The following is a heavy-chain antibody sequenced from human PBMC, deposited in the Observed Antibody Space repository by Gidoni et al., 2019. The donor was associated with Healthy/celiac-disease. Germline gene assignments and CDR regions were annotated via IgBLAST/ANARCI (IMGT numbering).Heavy chain of an antibody. CDR1: GFTFSSYA. Sequence: EVQLLESGGGLVQPGGSLRRSCAASGFTFSSYAMSWVRQAPGKGLEWVSAISGSGGSTYYADSVKGRFTISRDNSKNTLYLQMNSLRAEDTAVYYCAKDQRCSSTSCYSGFDYWGQGTLVTVSS. V-gene: IGHV3-23*01. CDR2: ISGSGGST. D-gene: IGHD2-2*02. CDR3: AKDQRCSSTSCYSGFDY. J-gene: IGHJ4*02.